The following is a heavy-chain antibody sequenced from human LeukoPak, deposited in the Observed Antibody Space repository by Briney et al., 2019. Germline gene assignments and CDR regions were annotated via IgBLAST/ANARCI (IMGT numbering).Heavy chain of an antibody. J-gene: IGHJ6*03. CDR1: GFTFSSYG. D-gene: IGHD3-16*01. Sequence: GGSLRLSCAASGFTFSSYGMHWVRQAPGKGLEWVALISYDGSNKYYADSVKGRFTISRDNSKNTLYLQMNSLRVEDTAVYYRAKPAYAGYYYYMDVWGKGTTVTVSS. V-gene: IGHV3-30*18. CDR2: ISYDGSNK. CDR3: AKPAYAGYYYYMDV.